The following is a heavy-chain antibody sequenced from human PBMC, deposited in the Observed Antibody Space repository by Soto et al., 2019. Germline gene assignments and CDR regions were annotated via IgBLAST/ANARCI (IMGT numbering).Heavy chain of an antibody. Sequence: EVQLLESGGGLVRPGGSLRLSCAASGFTFSSYALSWVRQAPGKGLEWVSLISGRGSNTYYTDSVKGRFTISRDNSKNTLFRQMNSLRGEDTAIYYCAGGASYYHMDVWGQGTTVTVSS. D-gene: IGHD3-16*01. V-gene: IGHV3-23*01. CDR1: GFTFSSYA. CDR3: AGGASYYHMDV. J-gene: IGHJ6*02. CDR2: ISGRGSNT.